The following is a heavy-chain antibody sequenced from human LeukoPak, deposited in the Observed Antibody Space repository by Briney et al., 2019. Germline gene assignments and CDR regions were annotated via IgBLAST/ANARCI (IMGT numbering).Heavy chain of an antibody. CDR3: TRRAVANYYYGMDV. CDR1: GGSISDDG. CDR2: IRSKAYGGTT. Sequence: LSLTCTVSGGSISDDGYYWSWIRQHPGKGPEWVGFIRSKAYGGTTEHAASVKGRFTISRDNSKNIAYLQMNSLKTEDAGVYYCTRRAVANYYYGMDVWGQGTTVTVSS. J-gene: IGHJ6*02. D-gene: IGHD4-23*01. V-gene: IGHV3-49*03.